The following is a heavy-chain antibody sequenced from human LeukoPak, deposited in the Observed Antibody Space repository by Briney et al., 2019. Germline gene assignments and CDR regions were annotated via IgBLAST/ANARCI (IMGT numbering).Heavy chain of an antibody. CDR3: ARAPSEIGGYYPEYFRH. CDR2: IKSDGGT. Sequence: GGSLRLSCAASGFTFSTYWVHWVRHAPGKGLVWVSRIKSDGGTNYADSVKGRFTISRDNAKKTVSLQMNSRRPEDTGVYYCARAPSEIGGYYPEYFRHWGQGTLVTVSS. D-gene: IGHD3-22*01. V-gene: IGHV3-74*01. CDR1: GFTFSTYW. J-gene: IGHJ1*01.